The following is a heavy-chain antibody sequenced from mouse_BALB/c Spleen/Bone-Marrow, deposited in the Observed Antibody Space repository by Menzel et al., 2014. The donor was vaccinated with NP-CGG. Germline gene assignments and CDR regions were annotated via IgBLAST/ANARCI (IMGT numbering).Heavy chain of an antibody. CDR2: ISSGSSPI. Sequence: EVQRVESGGGLAQPGGSRKLSCAASGFTFSSFGMHWVRQAPEKGLEWVAYISSGSSPIFYADTVKGRFTISRDNPKNTLFLQMTSLRSEDTAIYYCTRGGNWEDFDYWGQGTTLTVSS. CDR3: TRGGNWEDFDY. D-gene: IGHD4-1*01. CDR1: GFTFSSFG. J-gene: IGHJ2*01. V-gene: IGHV5-17*02.